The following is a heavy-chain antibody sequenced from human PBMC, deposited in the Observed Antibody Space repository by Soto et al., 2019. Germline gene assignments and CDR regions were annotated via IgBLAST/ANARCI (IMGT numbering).Heavy chain of an antibody. D-gene: IGHD6-19*01. CDR2: ISGSGGST. J-gene: IGHJ1*01. Sequence: GGSLRLSCAASGFTFSNAWMNWVRQAPGKGLEWVSAISGSGGSTYYADSVKGRFTISRDNSKNTLYLQMNSLRAEDTAVYYCAKGLEAVADYFQHWGQGTLVTVSS. CDR1: GFTFSNAW. V-gene: IGHV3-23*01. CDR3: AKGLEAVADYFQH.